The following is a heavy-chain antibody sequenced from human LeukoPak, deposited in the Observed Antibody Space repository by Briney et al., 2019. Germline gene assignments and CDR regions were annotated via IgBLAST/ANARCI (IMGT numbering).Heavy chain of an antibody. D-gene: IGHD1/OR15-1a*01. CDR1: GASITSYY. Sequence: SETLSLTCTVSGASITSYYWSWIRQTPGKGLEWMGHIYPGISTNYNPSLKSRITMSVDTSQNQFSLRLTSVTAADTAVYYCARELEHYFDQWGQGTLVTVSS. J-gene: IGHJ4*02. V-gene: IGHV4-4*08. CDR2: IYPGIST. CDR3: ARELEHYFDQ.